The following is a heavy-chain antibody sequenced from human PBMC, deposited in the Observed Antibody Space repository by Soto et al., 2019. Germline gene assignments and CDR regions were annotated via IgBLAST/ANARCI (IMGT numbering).Heavy chain of an antibody. CDR2: IYYSGST. Sequence: QVQLQESGPGLVKPSETLSLTCTVSGGSISSYYWSWIRQPPGKGLEWIGYIYYSGSTNYNPSLKSRVTISVDTCKNQFSLKQSSVTAADTAVYYCARSYSNYGYYYYGMDVWGQGTTVTVSS. D-gene: IGHD4-4*01. CDR3: ARSYSNYGYYYYGMDV. V-gene: IGHV4-59*01. J-gene: IGHJ6*02. CDR1: GGSISSYY.